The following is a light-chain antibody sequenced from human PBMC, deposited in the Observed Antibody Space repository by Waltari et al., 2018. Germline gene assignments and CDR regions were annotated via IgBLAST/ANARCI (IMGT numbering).Light chain of an antibody. Sequence: QSALTQPPPVSGSPGQSVTISCPATSSDVGSYNRVSWYQQPPGTAPKRMIYEVSNRPSGVPDRFSGSKSGNTASLTISGLQAEDEADYYCSSYTSSSFVVFGGGTKLTVL. J-gene: IGLJ2*01. CDR2: EVS. V-gene: IGLV2-18*02. CDR1: SSDVGSYNR. CDR3: SSYTSSSFVV.